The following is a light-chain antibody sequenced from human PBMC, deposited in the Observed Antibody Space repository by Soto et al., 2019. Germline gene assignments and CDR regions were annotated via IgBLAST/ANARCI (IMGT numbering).Light chain of an antibody. J-gene: IGLJ1*01. CDR1: SSDVGGYDY. Sequence: QSVLTQPASVSGSPGQSITISCTGSSSDVGGYDYVSWYQHHPGKGPKLILYDVSKRPSGVPDRFSGSKSGNTASLTISGLQAEDEADYYCCSYAGSYTFVFGTGTKVTVL. V-gene: IGLV2-11*01. CDR2: DVS. CDR3: CSYAGSYTFV.